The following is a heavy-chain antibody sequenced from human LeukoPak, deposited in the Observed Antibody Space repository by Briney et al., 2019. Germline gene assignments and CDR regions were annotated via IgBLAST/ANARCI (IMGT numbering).Heavy chain of an antibody. CDR3: AKGRYYDNTGNPIDY. D-gene: IGHD3-22*01. CDR2: IGGSGGST. CDR1: GFTFSNYA. J-gene: IGHJ4*02. V-gene: IGHV3-23*01. Sequence: LPGGSLRLSCAASGFTFSNYAMSWVRQAPGKGLEWVSGIGGSGGSTYYADSVKGRFTISRDNSKNTLYLQMNSLRAEDTAVYYCAKGRYYDNTGNPIDYWGQGTLVTVSS.